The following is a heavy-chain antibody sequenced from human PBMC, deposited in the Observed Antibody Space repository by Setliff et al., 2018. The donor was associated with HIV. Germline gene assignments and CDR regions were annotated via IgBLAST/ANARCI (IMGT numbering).Heavy chain of an antibody. Sequence: GGSLRLSCAASGFNFNDYGMHWVRQAPGKGLEWVAFIRYDGSNEHYADSVKGRFTISRDNSKNTLALQMTSLRVEDTAAYYCAKDYFSGYDFQYFFDYWGQGALVTVSS. CDR3: AKDYFSGYDFQYFFDY. CDR2: IRYDGSNE. D-gene: IGHD5-12*01. CDR1: GFNFNDYG. J-gene: IGHJ4*02. V-gene: IGHV3-30*02.